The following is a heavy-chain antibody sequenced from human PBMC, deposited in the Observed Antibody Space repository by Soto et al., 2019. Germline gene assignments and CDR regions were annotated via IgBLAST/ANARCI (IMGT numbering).Heavy chain of an antibody. CDR3: AKDQQWLVKTLDY. CDR1: GFTFSSYG. V-gene: IGHV3-30*18. Sequence: GGSLRLSCAASGFTFSSYGMHWVRQAPGKGLEWVAVISYDGSNKYYADSVKGRFTISRDNSKNTLYLQMNSLRAEDTAVYYCAKDQQWLVKTLDYWGQGTLVTVSS. D-gene: IGHD6-19*01. J-gene: IGHJ4*02. CDR2: ISYDGSNK.